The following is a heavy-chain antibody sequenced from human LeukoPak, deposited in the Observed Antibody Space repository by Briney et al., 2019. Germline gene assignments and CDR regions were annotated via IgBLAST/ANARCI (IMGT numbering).Heavy chain of an antibody. CDR2: ISGSGGTT. J-gene: IGHJ4*02. CDR1: GFTFSSYA. CDR3: AKKSPSSSWYPYFDF. V-gene: IGHV3-23*01. D-gene: IGHD6-13*01. Sequence: GGSLRLSCAASGFTFSSYAMRWVRQAPGKGLEWVSGISGSGGTTYYADSVRGRFTISRDNSKNTLYLQMNSLRAEDTAVYYCAKKSPSSSWYPYFDFWGQGTLVTVSS.